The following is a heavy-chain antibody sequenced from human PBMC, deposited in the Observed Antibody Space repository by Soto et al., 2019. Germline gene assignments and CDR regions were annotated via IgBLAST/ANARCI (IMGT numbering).Heavy chain of an antibody. D-gene: IGHD3-3*01. CDR1: GFTFSSYW. Sequence: GGSLRLSCAASGFTFSSYWMSWVRQAPGKGLEWVANIKQDGSEKYYVDSVKGRFTISRDNAKNSLYLQMNSLRAEDTAVYYCARDNWGQSLMYYDFWSGYRNYYYYMAVWGKGTTVTVSS. J-gene: IGHJ6*03. CDR3: ARDNWGQSLMYYDFWSGYRNYYYYMAV. CDR2: IKQDGSEK. V-gene: IGHV3-7*01.